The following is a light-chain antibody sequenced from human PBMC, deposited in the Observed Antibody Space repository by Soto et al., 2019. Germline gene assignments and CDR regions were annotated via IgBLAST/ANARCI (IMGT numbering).Light chain of an antibody. J-gene: IGLJ1*01. CDR2: DVN. CDR3: RSFVTIGTYV. CDR1: SIDVGAHNY. V-gene: IGLV2-14*03. Sequence: QSALTQPASVSGSPGQSITISCTGTSIDVGAHNYVSWYQQHPDKAPKLILSDVNNQPSGVSSRFSGSKSGNTASLTISGLQAEDEADYFCRSFVTIGTYVFGSGTKLTVL.